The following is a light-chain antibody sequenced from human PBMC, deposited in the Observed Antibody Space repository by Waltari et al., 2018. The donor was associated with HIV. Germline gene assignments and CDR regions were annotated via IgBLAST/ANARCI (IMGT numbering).Light chain of an antibody. CDR2: KAS. CDR3: KQYDQYSAIT. J-gene: IGKJ4*01. CDR1: QNVNRW. V-gene: IGKV1-5*03. Sequence: DIQMTQSPSTLSASVGDRVTITCRASQNVNRWLASYQQKQGKAPKLLIYKASTLETGVPSRFSGSGAGTEFTLTIRSLQPDDFASYYCKQYDQYSAITFGGGTQVEI.